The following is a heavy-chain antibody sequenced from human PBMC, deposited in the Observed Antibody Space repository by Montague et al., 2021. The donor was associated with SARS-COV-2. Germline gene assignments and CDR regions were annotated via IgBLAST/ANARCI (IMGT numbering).Heavy chain of an antibody. V-gene: IGHV4-59*08. CDR1: GDSVSRSY. CDR3: VRHSGYYDRSGYYDY. CDR2: ISYIGST. D-gene: IGHD3-22*01. Sequence: ETLSLTCTVSGDSVSRSYWSWIQQTPGKGLEWLAYISYIGSTXXXPSXXXRVTISVDTPKNQFSLKLSAVTAADTGVYYCVRHSGYYDRSGYYDYWGRGTLVTVSS. J-gene: IGHJ4*02.